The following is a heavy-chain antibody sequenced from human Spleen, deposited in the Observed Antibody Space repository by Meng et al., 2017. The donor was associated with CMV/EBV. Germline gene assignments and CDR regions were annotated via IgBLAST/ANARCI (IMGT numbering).Heavy chain of an antibody. CDR2: IRFDETHG. CDR1: GFTLSSYW. V-gene: IGHV3-30*02. J-gene: IGHJ4*02. D-gene: IGHD1-14*01. Sequence: GESLKISCAASGFTLSSYWMSWVRQAPGKGLEWVAFIRFDETHGYYAESVRGRFTISRDNSKSTLYLQMNSLRVEDTAVYHCGQGTSHFWGQGTVVTVSS. CDR3: GQGTSHF.